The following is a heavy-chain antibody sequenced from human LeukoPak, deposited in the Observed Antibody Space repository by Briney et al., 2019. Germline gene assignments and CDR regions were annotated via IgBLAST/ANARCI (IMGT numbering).Heavy chain of an antibody. V-gene: IGHV4-61*02. CDR3: ARSVGIVGAGGTFDT. CDR2: IYTSGSI. J-gene: IGHJ3*02. Sequence: SETLSLTCTVSGGSISSGSYYWNWIRQPAGKGLEWIGRIYTSGSIKYSPSLKTRVTISVDTSKNQFSLKLSSVTAADTAVYYCARSVGIVGAGGTFDTWGQGTMVTVSS. CDR1: GGSISSGSYY. D-gene: IGHD1-26*01.